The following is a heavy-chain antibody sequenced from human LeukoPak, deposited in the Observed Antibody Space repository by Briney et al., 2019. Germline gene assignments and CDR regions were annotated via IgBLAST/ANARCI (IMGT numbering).Heavy chain of an antibody. CDR2: IYYSGST. CDR1: GGSISSSSYY. V-gene: IGHV4-39*01. J-gene: IGHJ4*02. CDR3: ARHPLMEDSSGYLFDY. D-gene: IGHD3-22*01. Sequence: SETLSLTCTVSGGSISSSSYYWGWIRQPPGKGLEWIGSIYYSGSTYYNPSLKSRVTISVDTSKNQFSLKLSSVTAADTAVYYCARHPLMEDSSGYLFDYWGQGTLVTVSS.